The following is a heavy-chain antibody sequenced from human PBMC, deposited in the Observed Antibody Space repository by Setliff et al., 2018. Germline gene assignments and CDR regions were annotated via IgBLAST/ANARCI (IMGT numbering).Heavy chain of an antibody. CDR1: GDSINVYY. V-gene: IGHV4-59*01. CDR3: ARGGTYRYFDY. CDR2: VYYSGST. Sequence: KTSETLSLTCTVSGDSINVYYWSWIRQPPGKGLEWIAYVYYSGSTNYNPSLKSRVTMSVDTSKNQFSLKLSSVTAADTAVYYCARGGTYRYFDYWGRGTLVTVSS. J-gene: IGHJ4*02.